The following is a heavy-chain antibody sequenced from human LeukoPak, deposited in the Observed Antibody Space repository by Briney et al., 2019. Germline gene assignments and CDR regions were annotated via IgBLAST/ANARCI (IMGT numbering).Heavy chain of an antibody. Sequence: PGGSLRLSCAASGFTFSSSWMSSVRQAPGKGLEWVATIKQDGREKTYVDSVKGRFHISRDNAKNSLYLQLNSLRAEDTAVYYCGRSQNYNDSSGYSYWGQGTLVTVSS. CDR3: GRSQNYNDSSGYSY. CDR1: GFTFSSSW. D-gene: IGHD3-22*01. J-gene: IGHJ4*02. CDR2: IKQDGREK. V-gene: IGHV3-7*01.